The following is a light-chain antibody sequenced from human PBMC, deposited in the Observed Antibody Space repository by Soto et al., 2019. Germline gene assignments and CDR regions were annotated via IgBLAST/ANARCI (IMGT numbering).Light chain of an antibody. CDR1: RSISNY. V-gene: IGKV1-39*01. CDR2: AAS. Sequence: DIPMTQSPSSLSASVGDRVTITCRASRSISNYLNWYQHKSGKAPRLLIYAASSLQVGVPSRFSGSGTGTAFTLTITSLQPEDSANYYCQQSYSVPRFGQGTRVDLK. J-gene: IGKJ1*01. CDR3: QQSYSVPR.